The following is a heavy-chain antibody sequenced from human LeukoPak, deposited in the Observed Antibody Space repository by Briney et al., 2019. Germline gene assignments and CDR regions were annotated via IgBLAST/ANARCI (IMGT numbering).Heavy chain of an antibody. CDR2: IYYTGST. D-gene: IGHD2-8*01. CDR3: TAEKNGSPHY. Sequence: PSETLSLTCTVSGGSISSSSYYWSWVRQPPGKGLEWIASIYYTGSTYYNPSLKSRVTVSLDMSENEFFLTMTSVTAADTAVYFCTAEKNGSPHYWGQGTQVTVSS. V-gene: IGHV4-39*07. J-gene: IGHJ4*02. CDR1: GGSISSSSYY.